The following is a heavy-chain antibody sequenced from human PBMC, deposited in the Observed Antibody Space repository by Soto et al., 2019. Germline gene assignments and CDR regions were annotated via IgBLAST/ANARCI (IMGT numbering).Heavy chain of an antibody. J-gene: IGHJ5*02. V-gene: IGHV3-30*18. Sequence: VQLVESGGGVVQPGRSQRLSCAASGFTFWTYGMHWVRQAPGKGLDWVAVISNDGRDMYYADSVKCRFAISRDNSRNTLFLLMNSPSDKDKAMYYCAKYVYDTGWNVPLDPCSQGTLVTVS. CDR2: ISNDGRDM. D-gene: IGHD1-1*01. CDR1: GFTFWTYG. CDR3: AKYVYDTGWNVPLDP.